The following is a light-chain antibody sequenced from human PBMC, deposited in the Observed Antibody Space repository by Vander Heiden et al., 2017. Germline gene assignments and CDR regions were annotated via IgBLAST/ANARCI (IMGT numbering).Light chain of an antibody. V-gene: IGLV1-44*01. CDR3: ATWDDSLNGWV. CDR2: GNN. J-gene: IGLJ3*02. Sequence: QSVLAHPPSASAPPGQRVTISCSGSNSNIGSNSVNWYQHLPGTAPKLLIYGNNQRPSGVPDRFSGPKSGTSASLAISGLQSDDEADYYCATWDDSLNGWVFGGGTKLTVL. CDR1: NSNIGSNS.